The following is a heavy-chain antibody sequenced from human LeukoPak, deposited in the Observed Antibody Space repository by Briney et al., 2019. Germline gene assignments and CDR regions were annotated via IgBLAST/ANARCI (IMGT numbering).Heavy chain of an antibody. CDR3: AKDKGVDCSSTSCYYAGAYYYYGMDV. CDR1: GFTFDNYA. CDR2: ISWNSGSI. V-gene: IGHV3-9*01. D-gene: IGHD2-2*01. J-gene: IGHJ6*02. Sequence: ARSLRLTCTASGFTFDNYALHWCRQAPGKGLEWVTGISWNSGSIGYAHSAKSRFTISRDTAKNSLSLQMNSLRAEDTALYYCAKDKGVDCSSTSCYYAGAYYYYGMDVWGQGTRSPSP.